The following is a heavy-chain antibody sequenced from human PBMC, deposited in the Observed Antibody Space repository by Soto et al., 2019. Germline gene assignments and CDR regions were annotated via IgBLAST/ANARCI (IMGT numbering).Heavy chain of an antibody. CDR3: AGELDIHHGLGY. CDR2: TYYRSNWNF. J-gene: IGHJ4*02. CDR1: WGSVSSNTAT. D-gene: IGHD3-3*02. Sequence: SQTLSLTCAISWGSVSSNTATWNWVRQSPSRGLEWLGRTYYRSNWNFDYALSVKSRITINPDTSKNQFSLQLNSLTPEDTAVYYCAGELDIHHGLGYWGPGTSVTVSS. V-gene: IGHV6-1*01.